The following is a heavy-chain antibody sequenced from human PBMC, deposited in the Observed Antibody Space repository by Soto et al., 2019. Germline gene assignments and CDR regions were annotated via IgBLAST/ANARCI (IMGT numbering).Heavy chain of an antibody. CDR3: AKEGGYGDRIADDYYYYGMDV. J-gene: IGHJ6*02. CDR1: GFSFRSFG. D-gene: IGHD2-21*02. V-gene: IGHV3-30*18. CDR2: ISHEGTYK. Sequence: GGSLRLSCEVSGFSFRSFGMHWVRQAPGEGLEWVTVISHEGTYKHYADSVKGRFTISRDDSKNTLYLEMNGLRAEDTAVYYCAKEGGYGDRIADDYYYYGMDVWGQGTTVTVSS.